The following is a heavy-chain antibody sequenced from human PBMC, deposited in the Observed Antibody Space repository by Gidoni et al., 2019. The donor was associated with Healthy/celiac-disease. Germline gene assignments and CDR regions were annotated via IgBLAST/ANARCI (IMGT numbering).Heavy chain of an antibody. Sequence: EVQLLESGGGLVQPGGSLRLSCEASGFFFSSYAMSWVRQAPGKGLEWVSAISGSGGSTYYADSVKGRFTISRDNSKNTLYLQMNSLRAEDTAVYYCAKDNGGYYYYYYGMDVWGQGTTVTVSS. CDR3: AKDNGGYYYYYYGMDV. D-gene: IGHD3-10*01. V-gene: IGHV3-23*01. CDR2: ISGSGGST. CDR1: GFFFSSYA. J-gene: IGHJ6*02.